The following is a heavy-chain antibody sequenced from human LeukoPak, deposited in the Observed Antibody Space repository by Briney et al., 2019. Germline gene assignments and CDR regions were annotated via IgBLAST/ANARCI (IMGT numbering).Heavy chain of an antibody. CDR3: ARHRAYSSSSRGTLDY. J-gene: IGHJ4*02. Sequence: PSETLPLTCTVSGYSIRTSHYWGWIRQPPGKGLEWIGEINHSGSTNYNPSLKSRVTISVDTSKNQFSLKLSSVTAADTAVYYCARHRAYSSSSRGTLDYWGQGTLVTVSS. CDR1: GYSIRTSHY. CDR2: INHSGST. V-gene: IGHV4-38-2*02. D-gene: IGHD6-6*01.